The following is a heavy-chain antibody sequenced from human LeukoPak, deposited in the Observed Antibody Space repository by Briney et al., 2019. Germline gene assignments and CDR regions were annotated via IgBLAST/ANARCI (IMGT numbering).Heavy chain of an antibody. J-gene: IGHJ4*02. CDR1: GGSISSGDYY. V-gene: IGHV4-30-4*01. CDR3: ARGSVLRFLEWFRPPQYYFDY. CDR2: IYYSGST. D-gene: IGHD3-3*01. Sequence: PSETLSLTCTVSGGSISSGDYYWSWIRQPPGKGLEWIGYIYYSGSTYYNPSLKSRFTISLDTSKNQFSLKLSSVTAADTAVYYCARGSVLRFLEWFRPPQYYFDYWGQGTLVTVSS.